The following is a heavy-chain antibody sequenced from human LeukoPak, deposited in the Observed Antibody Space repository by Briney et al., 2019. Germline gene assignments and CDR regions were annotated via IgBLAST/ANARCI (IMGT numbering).Heavy chain of an antibody. CDR1: GGSISSYY. CDR2: IYYSGST. J-gene: IGHJ3*02. V-gene: IGHV4-59*08. CDR3: ARHGNGAFDI. D-gene: IGHD1-1*01. Sequence: SETLSLTCTVSGGSISSYYWSWIRQPPGKGLEWIGFIYYSGSTNYSPSLKSRVTISVDASKNQFSLKLTSVTAADTAVYYCARHGNGAFDIWGQGTMVTVSS.